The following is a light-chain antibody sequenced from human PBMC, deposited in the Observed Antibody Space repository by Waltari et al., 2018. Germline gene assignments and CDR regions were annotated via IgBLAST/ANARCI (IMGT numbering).Light chain of an antibody. J-gene: IGLJ3*02. CDR3: SSYAGSNNKV. Sequence: QSALTQPPSASGSPGQSVTISCTGTSSYVGGYNYVSWYQQHPGKAPKLMIYEVSKRPSGVPDRFSGSKSGNTASLTVSGLQVEDEADYYCSSYAGSNNKVFGGGTKLTVL. CDR1: SSYVGGYNY. V-gene: IGLV2-8*01. CDR2: EVS.